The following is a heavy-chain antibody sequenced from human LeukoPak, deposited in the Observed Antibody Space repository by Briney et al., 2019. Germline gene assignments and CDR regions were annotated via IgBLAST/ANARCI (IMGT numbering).Heavy chain of an antibody. V-gene: IGHV4-31*03. CDR3: ASAAPMIHAFDI. J-gene: IGHJ3*02. CDR2: IYYSGST. CDR1: GGSTSSGGYY. D-gene: IGHD2-15*01. Sequence: SETLSLTCTLSGGSTSSGGYYWSWIRQHPGNCLEWIGYIYYSGSTYYNPSLKSRVTISVDTSKNQFSLKLSSVTAADTAVYYCASAAPMIHAFDIWGQGTMVTVSS.